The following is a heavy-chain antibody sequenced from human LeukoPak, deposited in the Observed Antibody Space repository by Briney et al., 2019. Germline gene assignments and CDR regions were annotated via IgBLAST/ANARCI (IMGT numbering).Heavy chain of an antibody. Sequence: SETLSLTCTVSGGSISSSSYYWGWIRQPPGKGLEWIGSIYYSGSTYYNPSLKSRVTISVDTSKNQFSLKLSSVTAADTAVYYCARLYYYDSSGYCYSYWGQGTLVTVSS. CDR3: ARLYYYDSSGYCYSY. D-gene: IGHD3-22*01. J-gene: IGHJ4*02. V-gene: IGHV4-39*01. CDR1: GGSISSSSYY. CDR2: IYYSGST.